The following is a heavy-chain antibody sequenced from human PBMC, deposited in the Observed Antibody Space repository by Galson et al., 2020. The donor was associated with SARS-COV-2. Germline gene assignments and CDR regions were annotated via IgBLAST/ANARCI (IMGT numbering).Heavy chain of an antibody. CDR1: GYTFTSYG. J-gene: IGHJ4*02. CDR2: ISAYNGNT. Sequence: ASVKVSCKASGYTFTSYGISWVRQAPGQGLEWMGWISAYNGNTNYAQKLQGRVTMTTDTSTSTAYMELRSLRSDDTAVYYCARSTAMVQFSGIPGPYWGQGTLVTVSS. D-gene: IGHD5-18*01. V-gene: IGHV1-18*04. CDR3: ARSTAMVQFSGIPGPY.